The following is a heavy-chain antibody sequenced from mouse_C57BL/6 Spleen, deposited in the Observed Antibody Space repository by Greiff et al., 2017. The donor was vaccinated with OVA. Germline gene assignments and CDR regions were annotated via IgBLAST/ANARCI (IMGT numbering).Heavy chain of an antibody. D-gene: IGHD2-3*01. CDR1: GYTFTSYW. CDR3: ARGSYDGYYRDY. V-gene: IGHV1-52*01. Sequence: QVQLQQPGAELVRPGSSVKLSCRASGYTFTSYWMHWVKQRPIQGLEWIGNIDPSDSETHYNQKFKDKATLTVDKSSSTAYMQLSSLTSEDSAVYYCARGSYDGYYRDYWGQGTTLTVSS. J-gene: IGHJ2*01. CDR2: IDPSDSET.